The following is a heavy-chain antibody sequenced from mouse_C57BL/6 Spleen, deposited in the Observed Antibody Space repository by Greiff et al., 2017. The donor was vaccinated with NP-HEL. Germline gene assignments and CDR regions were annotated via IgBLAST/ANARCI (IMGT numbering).Heavy chain of an antibody. CDR2: IRNKANGYTT. CDR3: VKAGGLVGMAY. CDR1: GFTFTDYY. D-gene: IGHD1-3*01. Sequence: EVMLVESGGGLVQPGASLRLSCAASGFTFTDYYMSWVRQPPGKAPEWLALIRNKANGYTTEYTASVKGRFTISRDNSQNILYLQMSSLRSEDSATDYCVKAGGLVGMAYWGQGTLVTVSA. J-gene: IGHJ3*01. V-gene: IGHV7-4*01.